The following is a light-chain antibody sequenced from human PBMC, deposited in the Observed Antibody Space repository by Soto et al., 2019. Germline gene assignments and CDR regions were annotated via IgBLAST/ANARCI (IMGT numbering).Light chain of an antibody. Sequence: EIVMTQSPATLSVSPGERATLSCRASQNVRNNLAWYQQKPGQAPRLLIYGASTRATGIPDRFSGSGSGTDFTLTISRLEPEDFAVYYCQQYGSSPPWTFGQGTKVEIK. J-gene: IGKJ1*01. V-gene: IGKV3-20*01. CDR2: GAS. CDR1: QNVRNN. CDR3: QQYGSSPPWT.